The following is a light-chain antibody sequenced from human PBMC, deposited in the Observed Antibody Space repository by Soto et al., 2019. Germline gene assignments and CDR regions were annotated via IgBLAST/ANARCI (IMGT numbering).Light chain of an antibody. J-gene: IGKJ2*01. Sequence: EIVLTQSPATLSLSPGERATLSCRSSQSVSSSYLAWYQQKPGQAPRLLIYGASSRATGIPHRFSGSGSGTDFTLTISRLEPEDFAVYYCQQYGSSPRTFGQGIKLEIK. CDR2: GAS. CDR3: QQYGSSPRT. CDR1: QSVSSSY. V-gene: IGKV3-20*01.